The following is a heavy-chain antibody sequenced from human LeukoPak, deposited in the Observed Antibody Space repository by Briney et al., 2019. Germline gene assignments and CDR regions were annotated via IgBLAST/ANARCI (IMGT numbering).Heavy chain of an antibody. CDR1: GYTLTELS. V-gene: IGHV1-24*01. J-gene: IGHJ6*04. CDR3: ATADASVVRGVISGMDV. D-gene: IGHD3-10*01. Sequence: ASVKVSCKVSGYTLTELSMHWVRQAPGKGLEGMGDFYPEDGETLYAQKFQGRVTMTEDTSTDTAYMELSSLRSEDTAVYYCATADASVVRGVISGMDVWGKGTTVTV. CDR2: FYPEDGET.